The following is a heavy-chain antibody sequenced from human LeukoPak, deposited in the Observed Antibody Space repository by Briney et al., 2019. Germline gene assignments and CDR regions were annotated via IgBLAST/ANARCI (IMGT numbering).Heavy chain of an antibody. CDR3: ARDLPFAQGYYAY. J-gene: IGHJ4*02. CDR2: INAGNGNT. Sequence: GASVKVSCKASGYTFTSYAVHWVRHAPGQRLEWMGWINAGNGNTKYSQKFQGRVTITRDTSASTAYMELSSLRSEDTAVYYCARDLPFAQGYYAYWGEGTLVTASS. V-gene: IGHV1-3*01. D-gene: IGHD3-22*01. CDR1: GYTFTSYA.